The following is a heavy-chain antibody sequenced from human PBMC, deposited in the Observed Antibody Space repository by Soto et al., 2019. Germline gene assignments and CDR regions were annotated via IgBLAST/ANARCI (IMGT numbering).Heavy chain of an antibody. CDR2: ISAYNGNT. CDR3: ARDKVSSSRKNWFDP. CDR1: GYTFTSYG. D-gene: IGHD6-6*01. J-gene: IGHJ5*02. V-gene: IGHV1-18*01. Sequence: QVQLVQSGAEVKKPGASVKVSCKASGYTFTSYGISWVRQAPGQGLEWMGWISAYNGNTNYAQKHQGRVTITTDTSTSTAYMELGRLRSDDTAVYYCARDKVSSSRKNWFDPWGQGTLVTVSS.